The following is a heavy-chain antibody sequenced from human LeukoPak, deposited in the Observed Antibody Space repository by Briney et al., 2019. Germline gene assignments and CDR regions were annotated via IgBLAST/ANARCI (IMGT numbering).Heavy chain of an antibody. CDR3: ARGGGDYDFWSGYYSGQDAFDI. Sequence: ASVKVSCKASGYTFTSYYMHWVRQAPGQGLEWMGIINPSGGSTSYAQKFQGRVTMTRDTSTSTVYMELSSLRSEDTAVYYCARGGGDYDFWSGYYSGQDAFDIWGQGTMVTVSS. CDR1: GYTFTSYY. J-gene: IGHJ3*02. D-gene: IGHD3-3*01. CDR2: INPSGGST. V-gene: IGHV1-46*01.